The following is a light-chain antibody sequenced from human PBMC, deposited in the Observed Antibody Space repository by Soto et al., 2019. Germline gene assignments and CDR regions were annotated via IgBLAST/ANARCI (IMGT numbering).Light chain of an antibody. CDR3: QQRSNWPIT. CDR1: RSVSSY. V-gene: IGKV3-11*01. J-gene: IGKJ5*01. Sequence: EIVLTQSPATLSLPQGERATLSCRASRSVSSYLARYQQKPGQTPRLLIYDPSNRATGIPARFSGSGSGTDFTLTISSLEPEDFAVYYGQQRSNWPITFGQGTRLEIK. CDR2: DPS.